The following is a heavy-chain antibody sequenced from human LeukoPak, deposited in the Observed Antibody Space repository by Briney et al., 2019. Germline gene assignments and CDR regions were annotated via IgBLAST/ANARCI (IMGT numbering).Heavy chain of an antibody. Sequence: SETLSLTCAVYGGSFSGYYWSWIRQPPGKGLEWIGEINHSGSTNYNPSLKSRVTISVDTSKNQFSLKLSSVTAADTAVYYCARSTVRDGRSGGYRTYYFDYWGQGTLVTVSS. CDR3: ARSTVRDGRSGGYRTYYFDY. CDR1: GGSFSGYY. CDR2: INHSGST. V-gene: IGHV4-34*01. D-gene: IGHD1-26*01. J-gene: IGHJ4*02.